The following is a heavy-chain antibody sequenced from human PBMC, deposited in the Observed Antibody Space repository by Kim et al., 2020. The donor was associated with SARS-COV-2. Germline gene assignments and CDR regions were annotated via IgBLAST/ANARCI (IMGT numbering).Heavy chain of an antibody. CDR3: AKDRRGFGYGWGSYRYRYAFDI. J-gene: IGHJ3*02. D-gene: IGHD3-16*02. CDR1: GFTFSSYA. Sequence: GGSLRLSCAASGFTFSSYAMSWVRQAPGKGLEWVSAISGSGGSTYYADSVKGRFTISRDNSKNTLYLQMNSLRDEDTAVYYCAKDRRGFGYGWGSYRYRYAFDIWGQGTMVTVSS. CDR2: ISGSGGST. V-gene: IGHV3-23*01.